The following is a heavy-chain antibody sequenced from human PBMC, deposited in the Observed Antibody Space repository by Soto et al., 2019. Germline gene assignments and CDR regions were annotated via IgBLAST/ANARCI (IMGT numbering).Heavy chain of an antibody. D-gene: IGHD2-2*01. Sequence: GGSLRLSCAASGFTFSSYAMSWVRQAPGKGLEWVSAISGSGGSTYYADSVKGRFTISRDNSKNTLYLQMNSLRAEDTAVYYCATQLYCSSTSCLTWPSRYWGQGTLVTVSS. V-gene: IGHV3-23*01. CDR2: ISGSGGST. CDR1: GFTFSSYA. CDR3: ATQLYCSSTSCLTWPSRY. J-gene: IGHJ4*02.